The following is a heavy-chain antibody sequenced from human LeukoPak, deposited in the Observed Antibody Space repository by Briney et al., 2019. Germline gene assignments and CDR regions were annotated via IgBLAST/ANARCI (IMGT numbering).Heavy chain of an antibody. V-gene: IGHV4-34*01. CDR2: INHSGST. Sequence: ETLSLTCAVYGGSFSGYYWSWIRQPPGKGLEWIGEINHSGSTNYNPSLKSRVTISVDTSKNQFSLKLSSVTAADTAVYYCAFMVRGVRARYYFDYWGQGTLVTVSS. J-gene: IGHJ4*02. CDR3: AFMVRGVRARYYFDY. CDR1: GGSFSGYY. D-gene: IGHD3-10*01.